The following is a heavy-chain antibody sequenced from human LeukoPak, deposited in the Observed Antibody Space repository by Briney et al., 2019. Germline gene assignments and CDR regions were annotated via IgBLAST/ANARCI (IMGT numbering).Heavy chain of an antibody. CDR2: ISAYSGNT. J-gene: IGHJ4*02. V-gene: IGHV1-18*01. D-gene: IGHD3-3*01. CDR1: GYTFSSFG. CDR3: ARTSQSYELLSGFDLGY. Sequence: ASVKVSCKASGYTFSSFGITWVRQAPGQGLEWVGWISAYSGNTNYGQILQDRVTMTTDTSTSTAYMELKSLRSDDTAVYYCARTSQSYELLSGFDLGYWGQGTLVTVSS.